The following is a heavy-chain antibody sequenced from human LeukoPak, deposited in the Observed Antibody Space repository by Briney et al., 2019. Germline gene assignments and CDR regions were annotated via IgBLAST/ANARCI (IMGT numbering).Heavy chain of an antibody. CDR2: IYPGDSDT. Sequence: EALKISCKGSGYSLTRYWVGWVGRMPGKGLGGMGIIYPGDSDTRYSPSFQGQVTISADKSISTAYLQWSSLKASDTAMYYCARVGGTTGTTGAFDIWGQGTMVTVSS. D-gene: IGHD1-1*01. J-gene: IGHJ3*02. CDR1: GYSLTRYW. V-gene: IGHV5-51*01. CDR3: ARVGGTTGTTGAFDI.